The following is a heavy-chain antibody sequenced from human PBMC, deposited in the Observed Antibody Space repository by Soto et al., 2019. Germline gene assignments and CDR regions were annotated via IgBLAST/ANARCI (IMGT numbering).Heavy chain of an antibody. CDR2: ISGSGVST. V-gene: IGHV3-23*01. J-gene: IGHJ4*02. Sequence: PGGSLRLSCAASGFTFSSYGMHWVRQAPGKGLEWVSAISGSGVSTYYADSVKGRFTISRDNSKNTLYLQMNSLRAEDTAVYYCAKSPGMYYYDSSGYYHYDYWGQGTLVTVSS. D-gene: IGHD3-22*01. CDR1: GFTFSSYG. CDR3: AKSPGMYYYDSSGYYHYDY.